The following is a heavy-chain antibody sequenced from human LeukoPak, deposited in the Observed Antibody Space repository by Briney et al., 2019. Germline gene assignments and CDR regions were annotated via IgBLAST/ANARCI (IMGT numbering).Heavy chain of an antibody. CDR2: ISYDGSNK. V-gene: IGHV3-30*03. Sequence: GGSLRLSCAASGFTFSSYGMHWVRQAPGQGLEWVAVISYDGSNKYYADSVKGRFTISRDNAKNSLYLQMSSLRAEDRAVYYCARVGVFGYGSGSWKPQYNWFDPWGQGTLVTVSS. J-gene: IGHJ5*02. CDR3: ARVGVFGYGSGSWKPQYNWFDP. D-gene: IGHD3-10*01. CDR1: GFTFSSYG.